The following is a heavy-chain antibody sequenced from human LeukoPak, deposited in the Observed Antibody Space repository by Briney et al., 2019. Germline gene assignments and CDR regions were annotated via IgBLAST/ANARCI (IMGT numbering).Heavy chain of an antibody. D-gene: IGHD3-22*01. CDR1: GFTFISYA. CDR3: VTYYYVSSSEGWYFDY. CDR2: ISISGSTI. Sequence: PGGSLRLSCSASGFTFISYAISWVRQAPGKWLELVSSISISGSTISYPSSVKCPFTFSRHNTKNSLYLQLNSLRTEATAVYYCVTYYYVSSSEGWYFDYWGQGTLVTVSS. J-gene: IGHJ4*02. V-gene: IGHV3-48*03.